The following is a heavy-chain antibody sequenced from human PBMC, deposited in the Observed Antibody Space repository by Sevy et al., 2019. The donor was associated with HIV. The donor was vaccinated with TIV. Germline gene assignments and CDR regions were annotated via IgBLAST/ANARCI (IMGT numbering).Heavy chain of an antibody. V-gene: IGHV3-21*01. D-gene: IGHD3-22*01. CDR2: ISSSSSYI. CDR1: GITFSSYS. CDR3: ARDAALSNYYDSSGYPNAFDI. Sequence: GGCLRLCCAASGITFSSYSMNWVRQAPGKGLEWVSSISSSSSYIYYADSVKGRFTISRDNAKNSLYLQMSSLRAEDTAVYYCARDAALSNYYDSSGYPNAFDIWGQGRMVTVSS. J-gene: IGHJ3*02.